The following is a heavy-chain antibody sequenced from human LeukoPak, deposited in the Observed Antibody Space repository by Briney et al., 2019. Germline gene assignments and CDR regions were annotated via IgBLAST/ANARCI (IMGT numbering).Heavy chain of an antibody. D-gene: IGHD6-6*01. V-gene: IGHV3-23*01. CDR2: ISNNGGTT. CDR3: ARGRIAARSAFDI. CDR1: GFTFSSYA. Sequence: GGSLRLSCAASGFTFSSYAMSWVRQAPGKGLEWVSTISNNGGTTYYADSVKGRFTISRDNSKNTLYLQMNSLRAEDTAVYYCARGRIAARSAFDIWGQGTMVTVSS. J-gene: IGHJ3*02.